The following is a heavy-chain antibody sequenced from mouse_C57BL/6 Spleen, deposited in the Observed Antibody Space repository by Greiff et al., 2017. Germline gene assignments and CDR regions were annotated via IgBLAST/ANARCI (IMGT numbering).Heavy chain of an antibody. CDR2: IDPSDSET. J-gene: IGHJ1*03. D-gene: IGHD4-1*01. Sequence: LQQPGAELVRPGSSVKLSCKASGYTFTSYWMHWVKQRPIQGLEWIGNIDPSDSETHYNQKFKDKATLTVDKSSSTAYMQLSSLTSEDSAVYYCARSLNWGYFDVWGTGTTVTVSS. CDR1: GYTFTSYW. V-gene: IGHV1-52*01. CDR3: ARSLNWGYFDV.